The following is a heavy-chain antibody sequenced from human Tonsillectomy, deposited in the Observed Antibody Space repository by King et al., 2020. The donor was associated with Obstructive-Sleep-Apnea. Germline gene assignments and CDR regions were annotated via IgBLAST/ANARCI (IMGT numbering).Heavy chain of an antibody. CDR2: INHSGST. D-gene: IGHD3-22*01. V-gene: IGHV4-34*01. CDR1: GGSFSGSF. Sequence: HVQLQQWGAGLLKPSETLSLTCAVYGGSFSGSFWSWIRQPPGQGLEWIGEINHSGSTNYNPSLKSRVTISVDTSKNQFSLKLSSGIAADTAVYYCARGQGFYESSGYSNWYFDLWGRGTPVTVSA. CDR3: ARGQGFYESSGYSNWYFDL. J-gene: IGHJ2*01.